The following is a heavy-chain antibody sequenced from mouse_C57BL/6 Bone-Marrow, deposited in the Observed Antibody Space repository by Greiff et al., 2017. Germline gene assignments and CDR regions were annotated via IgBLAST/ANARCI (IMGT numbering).Heavy chain of an antibody. V-gene: IGHV1-4*01. CDR3: ASGGRFAY. D-gene: IGHD1-1*02. CDR2: INPSSGYT. CDR1: GYTFTSYT. J-gene: IGHJ3*01. Sequence: VQLQQSGAELARPGASVKMSCKASGYTFTSYTMHWVKQRPGQGLEWIGYINPSSGYTKSNQKFKDKATLTADQSSSTAYMQLSSLTSEDSAVFYCASGGRFAYWGQGTLVTVSA.